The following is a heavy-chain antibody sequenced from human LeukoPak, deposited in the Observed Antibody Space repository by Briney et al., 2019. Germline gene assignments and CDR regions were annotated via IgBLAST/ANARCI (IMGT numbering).Heavy chain of an antibody. D-gene: IGHD3-3*01. CDR1: GGSFSGYY. J-gene: IGHJ6*02. Sequence: SETLSLTCAVYGGSFSGYYWSWLRQPPGKGLEWIGETNHSGSTNYNPSLKSRVTISVDTSKNQFSLNLSSVTAADTAVYYCASVRVAETFYYYAMDVWGQGTTVTVSS. CDR3: ASVRVAETFYYYAMDV. V-gene: IGHV4-34*01. CDR2: TNHSGST.